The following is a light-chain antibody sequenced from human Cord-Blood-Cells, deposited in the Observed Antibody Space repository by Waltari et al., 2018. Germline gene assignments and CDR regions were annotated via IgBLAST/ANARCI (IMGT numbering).Light chain of an antibody. CDR1: SSDAGSYNL. Sequence: QSALTQPASVSVSPGQSITISCTGTSSDAGSYNLVSWYQQHPGKAPKLMIYEGSKRPSGVSNRFSGSKSGNTASLTISGLQAEDEADYYCCSYAGSSTYVFGTGTKVTVL. CDR2: EGS. J-gene: IGLJ1*01. CDR3: CSYAGSSTYV. V-gene: IGLV2-23*01.